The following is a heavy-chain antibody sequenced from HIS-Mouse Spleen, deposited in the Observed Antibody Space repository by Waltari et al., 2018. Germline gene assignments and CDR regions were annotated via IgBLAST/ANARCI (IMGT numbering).Heavy chain of an antibody. V-gene: IGHV4-59*08. J-gene: IGHJ6*02. D-gene: IGHD4-4*01. Sequence: QVQLQESGPGLVKPSETLSLTCTVSGGSISSYYWSWIRQPPGKGLEWIGYIYYSGSTNYNPSLNSRVTISVDTSKNQFSLKLSSVTAADTAVYYCAGHDSNFYYYYGMDVWGQGTTVTVSS. CDR2: IYYSGST. CDR1: GGSISSYY. CDR3: AGHDSNFYYYYGMDV.